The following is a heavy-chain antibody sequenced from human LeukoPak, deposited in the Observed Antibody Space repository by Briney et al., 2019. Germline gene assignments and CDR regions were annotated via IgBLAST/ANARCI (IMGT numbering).Heavy chain of an antibody. CDR3: ARANTGYSSSWYEDWFDP. V-gene: IGHV1-2*02. D-gene: IGHD6-13*01. CDR2: INPNSGGT. Sequence: ASVKVSFTASGYTFTGYYMHWVRQAPGQGREWMGWINPNSGGTNYAQKFQGRVTMTRDTSISTAYMELSRLRSDDTAVYYCARANTGYSSSWYEDWFDPWGQGTLVTVSS. CDR1: GYTFTGYY. J-gene: IGHJ5*02.